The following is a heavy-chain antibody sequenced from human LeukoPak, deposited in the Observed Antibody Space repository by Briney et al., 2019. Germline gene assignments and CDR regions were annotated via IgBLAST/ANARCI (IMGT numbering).Heavy chain of an antibody. J-gene: IGHJ5*02. CDR3: AKGPSGNQFDP. V-gene: IGHV3-30*02. CDR2: IRHDGSKK. D-gene: IGHD1-26*01. CDR1: GFTFSTSG. Sequence: GGSLRLSCAASGFTFSTSGMHWVRQAPGKGLEWVSFIRHDGSKKYYANSVKGRFTISRDNSKNTLYVQMNSLRPEDTAVYYCAKGPSGNQFDPWGQGTLVTVS.